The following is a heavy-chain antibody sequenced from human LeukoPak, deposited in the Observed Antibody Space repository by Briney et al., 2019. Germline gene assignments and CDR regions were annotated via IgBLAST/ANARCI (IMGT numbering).Heavy chain of an antibody. CDR1: GGSFSGYY. J-gene: IGHJ3*02. D-gene: IGHD5-18*01. CDR3: ARYVRGYSYTWSFDI. V-gene: IGHV4-34*01. Sequence: SETLSLTCAVYGGSFSGYYWSWIRQPPGKGLEWIGENNHSGSTNYNPSLKSRVTISVDTSKNQFSLKLSSVTAADTAVYYCARYVRGYSYTWSFDIWGQGTMVTVSS. CDR2: NNHSGST.